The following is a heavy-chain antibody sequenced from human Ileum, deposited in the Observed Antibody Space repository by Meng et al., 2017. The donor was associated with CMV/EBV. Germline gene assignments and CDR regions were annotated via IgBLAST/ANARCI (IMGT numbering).Heavy chain of an antibody. CDR3: ARGLIAVAGPNY. J-gene: IGHJ4*02. Sequence: GESLKISCAASGFTFSSYSMNWVRQAPGKGLEWVSSISSSSSYIYYADSVTGRFTISRDNAKNSLYLQMNSLRAEDTAVYYCARGLIAVAGPNYWGQGTLVTVSS. D-gene: IGHD6-19*01. CDR1: GFTFSSYS. V-gene: IGHV3-21*01. CDR2: ISSSSSYI.